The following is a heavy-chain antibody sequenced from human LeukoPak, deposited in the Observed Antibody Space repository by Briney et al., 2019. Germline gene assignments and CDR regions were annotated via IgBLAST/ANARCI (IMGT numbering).Heavy chain of an antibody. CDR1: GGSLSGHY. D-gene: IGHD2-2*01. V-gene: IGHV4-59*11. J-gene: IGHJ4*02. CDR2: IYYTGTT. CDR3: ARFSWGCSTASCYLTN. Sequence: SETLSLTCTVGGGSLSGHYWGWIRQPPGKGLELVGHIYYTGTTFYNPSLNSRVTITLDTSRNQFSLRLTSVIAADTAVYYCARFSWGCSTASCYLTNWGQGALVAVSS.